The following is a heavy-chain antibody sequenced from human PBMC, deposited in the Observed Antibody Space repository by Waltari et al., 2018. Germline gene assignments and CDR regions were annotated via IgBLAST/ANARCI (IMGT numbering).Heavy chain of an antibody. CDR3: ATSYPTTPGVVDI. J-gene: IGHJ3*02. D-gene: IGHD2-8*01. Sequence: QVQLRQSVSESKKPGASVKVPCKASADTFTSYAMNWVRQAPGQGLEGMGWINTNTGNPTYAQGFTGRFVFSLDTSVSTAYLQISSLKAEDTAVYYCATSYPTTPGVVDIWGQGTMVTVSS. CDR2: INTNTGNP. V-gene: IGHV7-4-1*02. CDR1: ADTFTSYA.